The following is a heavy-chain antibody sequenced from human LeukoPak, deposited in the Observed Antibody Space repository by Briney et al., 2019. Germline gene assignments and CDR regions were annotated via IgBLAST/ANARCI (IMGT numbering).Heavy chain of an antibody. CDR3: ARSLYCGGDCLNWFDP. J-gene: IGHJ5*02. Sequence: SETLSLTCAVSGGSISSGGYSWSWIRQPPGKGLEWIGYIYHSGSTYYNPSLKSRVTISVDRSKNQFPLKLSSVTAANTAVYYCARSLYCGGDCLNWFDPWGQGTLVTVSS. CDR1: GGSISSGGYS. D-gene: IGHD2-21*02. CDR2: IYHSGST. V-gene: IGHV4-30-2*01.